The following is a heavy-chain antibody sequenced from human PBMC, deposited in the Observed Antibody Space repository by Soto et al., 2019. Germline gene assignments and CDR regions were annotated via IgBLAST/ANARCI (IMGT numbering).Heavy chain of an antibody. CDR2: ISGSGGST. V-gene: IGHV3-23*01. CDR3: AKDFHLTGTQALPQLIFDY. CDR1: GFTFSSYA. Sequence: GGSLRLSCAASGFTFSSYAMSWVRQAPGKGLEWVSAISGSGGSTYYADSVKGRFTISRDNSKNTLYLQMNSLRAEDTAVYYCAKDFHLTGTQALPQLIFDYWGQGTLVTVSS. D-gene: IGHD1-7*01. J-gene: IGHJ4*02.